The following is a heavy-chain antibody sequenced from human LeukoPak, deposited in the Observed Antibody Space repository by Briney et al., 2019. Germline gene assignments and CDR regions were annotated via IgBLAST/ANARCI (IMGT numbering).Heavy chain of an antibody. V-gene: IGHV4-59*08. CDR3: ARHSDPYYDILTGYYSGLSVGD. J-gene: IGHJ4*02. CDR1: GGSISSYY. CDR2: IYYSGST. D-gene: IGHD3-9*01. Sequence: SETLSLTCTVSGGSISSYYWSWIRQPPGKGLEWIGYIYYSGSTNYHPSLKSRVTISVDTSKNQFSLKLSSVTPADTAVYYCARHSDPYYDILTGYYSGLSVGDWGQGTLVTVSS.